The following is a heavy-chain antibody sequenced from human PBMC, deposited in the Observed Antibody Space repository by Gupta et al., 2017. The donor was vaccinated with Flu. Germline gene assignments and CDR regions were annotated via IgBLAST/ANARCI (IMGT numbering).Heavy chain of an antibody. CDR3: VRLTPCGGDCYYFNE. Sequence: QVQLVQSGAEVKKSGSSVKVSCKASGGTFSTDTFSWVRQAPGQGLGWMGSILPIIGATNYAREFQGRVTITADESTTTAYMELSSLQSDDTAVFFCVRLTPCGGDCYYFNEWGQGTLVTVSS. J-gene: IGHJ1*01. D-gene: IGHD2-21*02. CDR1: GGTFSTDT. CDR2: ILPIIGAT. V-gene: IGHV1-69*18.